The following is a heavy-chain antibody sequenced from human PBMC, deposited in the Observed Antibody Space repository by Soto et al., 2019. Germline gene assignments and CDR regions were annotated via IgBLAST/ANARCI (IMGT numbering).Heavy chain of an antibody. J-gene: IGHJ5*02. CDR3: ARVDIVVVPAGREGWFDP. CDR2: IKQDGSEK. CDR1: GFTVSSYW. D-gene: IGHD2-2*03. V-gene: IGHV3-7*03. Sequence: PGGALRLSCAASGFTVSSYWMSWVRQAPGKGLEGVANIKQDGSEKYYVDSVKGRFTISRDNAKNSLYLQMNSLRAEDTAVYYCARVDIVVVPAGREGWFDPWGQGTLVTVSS.